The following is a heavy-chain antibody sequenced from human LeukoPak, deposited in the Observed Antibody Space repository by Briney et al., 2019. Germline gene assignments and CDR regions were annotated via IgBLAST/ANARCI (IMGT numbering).Heavy chain of an antibody. V-gene: IGHV4-4*07. Sequence: SETLTLTCTASCGSISSYYWSWLRQPAGKGLEWIGRIYTSGSTNYNPSLKSRVTMSVDTSKNQFSLKMSSVTAADTAVYYCARGMYSGSYYYFDYWGQGTLVTVSS. D-gene: IGHD1-26*01. J-gene: IGHJ4*02. CDR3: ARGMYSGSYYYFDY. CDR1: CGSISSYY. CDR2: IYTSGST.